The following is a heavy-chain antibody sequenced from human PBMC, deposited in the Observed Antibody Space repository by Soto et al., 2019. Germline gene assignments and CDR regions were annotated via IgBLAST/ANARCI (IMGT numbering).Heavy chain of an antibody. D-gene: IGHD3-10*01. CDR2: IYYSGST. V-gene: IGHV4-39*01. Sequence: SETLSLTCTVSGGSISSSSYYWGWIRQPPGKGLEWIGSIYYSGSTYYNPSLKSRVTISVDTSKNQFSLKLSSVTAADTAVYYCARHYRPITMVRGLLNYYYGMDVWGQGTTVT. J-gene: IGHJ6*02. CDR3: ARHYRPITMVRGLLNYYYGMDV. CDR1: GGSISSSSYY.